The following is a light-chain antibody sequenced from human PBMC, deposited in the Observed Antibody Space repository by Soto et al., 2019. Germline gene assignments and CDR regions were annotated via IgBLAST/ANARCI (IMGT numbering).Light chain of an antibody. CDR3: SSYAGTYTFGV. Sequence: QSALTQPRSVSGSPGQSVTISCTGTSSDVGGYNYVSWYQQYPGKAPKLMIYDVTKRSAGVPDCFSGSKSGNTASLTISGLQTEDEADYYCSSYAGTYTFGVFGTGTKLTVL. J-gene: IGLJ1*01. CDR1: SSDVGGYNY. CDR2: DVT. V-gene: IGLV2-11*01.